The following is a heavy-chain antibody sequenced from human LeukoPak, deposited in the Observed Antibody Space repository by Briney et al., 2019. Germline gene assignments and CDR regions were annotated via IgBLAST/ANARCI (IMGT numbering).Heavy chain of an antibody. CDR2: IYYSGST. Sequence: ETLSLTCTVSGGSISSSSYYWGWIRQPPGKGLEWIGSIYYSGSTYYNPSLKSRVTISVDTSKNQFSLKLSSVTAADTAVYYCARAPPSYYYDSSGYLDAFDIWGQGTMVTVSS. CDR3: ARAPPSYYYDSSGYLDAFDI. V-gene: IGHV4-39*07. CDR1: GGSISSSSYY. D-gene: IGHD3-22*01. J-gene: IGHJ3*02.